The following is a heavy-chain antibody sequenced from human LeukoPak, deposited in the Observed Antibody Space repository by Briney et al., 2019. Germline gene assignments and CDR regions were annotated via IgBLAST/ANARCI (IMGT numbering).Heavy chain of an antibody. CDR2: IGTAGDT. D-gene: IGHD3-22*01. Sequence: GGSLRLSCAASGFTFSSYDMHWVRQATGKGPEWVSAIGTAGDTYYPGSVKGRFTISRENAKNSLYLQMNSLRAGDTAVYYCARGLGDSSGYPLDYWGQGTLVTVSS. J-gene: IGHJ4*02. CDR3: ARGLGDSSGYPLDY. V-gene: IGHV3-13*01. CDR1: GFTFSSYD.